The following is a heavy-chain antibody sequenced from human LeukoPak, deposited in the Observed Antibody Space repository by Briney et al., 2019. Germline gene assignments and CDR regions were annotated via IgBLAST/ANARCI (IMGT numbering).Heavy chain of an antibody. Sequence: GGSLRLPCAASGFTFSSYAMSWVRQAPGKGLEWVSYISSSGSTIYYADSVKGRFTISRDNAKNSLYLQMNGLRAEDTAVYYCARGKLWFGELSAFDIWGQGTMVTVSS. J-gene: IGHJ3*02. CDR3: ARGKLWFGELSAFDI. CDR2: ISSSGSTI. D-gene: IGHD3-10*01. V-gene: IGHV3-48*04. CDR1: GFTFSSYA.